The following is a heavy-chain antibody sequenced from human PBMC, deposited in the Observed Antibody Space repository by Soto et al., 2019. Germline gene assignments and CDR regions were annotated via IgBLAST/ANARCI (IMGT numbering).Heavy chain of an antibody. CDR3: AREPGYSSSWYFRG. D-gene: IGHD6-13*01. V-gene: IGHV3-74*01. CDR2: INSDGSST. Sequence: GESLKISCAASGFTFSSYWMHWVRQAPGKGLVWVSRINSDGSSTSYADSVKGRFTISRDNAKNTLYLQMNSLRAEDTAVYYCAREPGYSSSWYFRGWGQGTLVTVSS. J-gene: IGHJ4*02. CDR1: GFTFSSYW.